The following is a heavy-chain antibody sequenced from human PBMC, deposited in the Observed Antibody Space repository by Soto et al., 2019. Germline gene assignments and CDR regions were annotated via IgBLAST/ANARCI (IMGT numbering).Heavy chain of an antibody. CDR1: GNIFSNYW. V-gene: IGHV5-51*01. Sequence: PGESLKISCKASGNIFSNYWIIWVRQLPGKGLGSMGIIYPGDSETTYSPSFQGQVSISADKSLTTAFLQWSSLKASDTAMYYCARRGLDDDAYDIWGQGTMVTVSS. CDR2: IYPGDSET. D-gene: IGHD5-12*01. J-gene: IGHJ3*02. CDR3: ARRGLDDDAYDI.